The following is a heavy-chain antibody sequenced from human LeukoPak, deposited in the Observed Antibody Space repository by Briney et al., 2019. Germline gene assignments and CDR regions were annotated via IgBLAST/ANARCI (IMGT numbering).Heavy chain of an antibody. CDR2: INPNSGGT. J-gene: IGHJ4*02. CDR3: ARAIQYYDILTGYLYYFDY. D-gene: IGHD3-9*01. CDR1: GYTFTVYY. V-gene: IGHV1-2*02. Sequence: ASVKVSCKASGYTFTVYYMHWIRQAPGQGLEWMGWINPNSGGTNYAQKFQGRVTMTRDTSISTAYMELSRLRSDDTAVYYCARAIQYYDILTGYLYYFDYWGQGTLVTVSS.